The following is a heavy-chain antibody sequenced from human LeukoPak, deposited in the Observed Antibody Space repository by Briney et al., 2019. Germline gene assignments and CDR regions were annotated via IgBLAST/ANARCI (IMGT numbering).Heavy chain of an antibody. CDR2: ISSSSSCI. D-gene: IGHD3-16*02. V-gene: IGHV3-21*01. Sequence: GGSLRLSCAAPGFTFSSYSMNWVRQAPGKGLEWVSSISSSSSCIYYADSVKGRFTISRDNAKNSLYLQMNSLRAEDTAVYYCARGSFAFDIWGQGTMVTVSS. CDR3: ARGSFAFDI. J-gene: IGHJ3*02. CDR1: GFTFSSYS.